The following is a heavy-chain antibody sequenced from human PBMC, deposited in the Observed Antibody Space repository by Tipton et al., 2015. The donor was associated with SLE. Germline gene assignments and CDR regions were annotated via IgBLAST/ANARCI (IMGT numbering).Heavy chain of an antibody. Sequence: TLSLTCTVSGGSISGYYWSWIRQPPGKGLEWIGYMYYSGSTNYNPSLKSRVSISVDTSKNRFSLKLSSVTAADTAVYYCASGYDILTGRGFDIWGQGTMVTVSS. CDR2: MYYSGST. V-gene: IGHV4-59*07. CDR3: ASGYDILTGRGFDI. D-gene: IGHD3-9*01. CDR1: GGSISGYY. J-gene: IGHJ3*02.